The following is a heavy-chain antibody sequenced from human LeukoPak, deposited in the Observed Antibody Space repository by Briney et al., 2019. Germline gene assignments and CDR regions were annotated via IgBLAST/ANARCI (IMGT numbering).Heavy chain of an antibody. J-gene: IGHJ3*01. Sequence: GGSLRLSCAASGFTFNDFAMTWVRQAPGKGLEWVSTIADAGTYYADSVKGRFIISRDNSKNMLYLQLNSLRADDTAMYYCARHLGPFDVRGHGTMVTVSS. V-gene: IGHV3-23*01. D-gene: IGHD3-16*01. CDR3: ARHLGPFDV. CDR1: GFTFNDFA. CDR2: IADAGT.